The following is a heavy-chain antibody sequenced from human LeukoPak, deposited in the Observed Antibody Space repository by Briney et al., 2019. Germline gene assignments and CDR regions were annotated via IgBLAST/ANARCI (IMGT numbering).Heavy chain of an antibody. J-gene: IGHJ4*02. CDR3: ARASGGSYHDY. V-gene: IGHV1-18*04. CDR1: GYAFTSYY. D-gene: IGHD1-26*01. CDR2: ISAYNGNT. Sequence: GASVKVSCKASGYAFTSYYMHWVRQAPGQGLEWMGWISAYNGNTNYAQNLQGRVTMTTDTSTSTAYMELRSLRSDDTAVYYCARASGGSYHDYWGQGTLVTVSS.